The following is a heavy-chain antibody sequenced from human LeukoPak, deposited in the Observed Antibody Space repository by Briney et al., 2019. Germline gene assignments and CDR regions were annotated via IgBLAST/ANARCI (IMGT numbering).Heavy chain of an antibody. V-gene: IGHV1-46*01. CDR2: INPSGGGT. J-gene: IGHJ5*02. CDR3: ARDMLAVPSNWFDP. CDR1: GYTFTSYY. D-gene: IGHD2-8*01. Sequence: ASVKVSCKAFGYTFTSYYIHWVRQAPGQGLEWMGVINPSGGGTSYAQKFQGRVTMTRDTSTSTVYMDLRSLRSEDTAVYFCARDMLAVPSNWFDPWGQGTLVTVSS.